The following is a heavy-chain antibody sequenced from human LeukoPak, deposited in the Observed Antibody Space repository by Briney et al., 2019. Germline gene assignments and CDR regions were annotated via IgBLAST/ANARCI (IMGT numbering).Heavy chain of an antibody. Sequence: SETLSLTCAVYGGSFSGYYWSWIRQPPGKGLEWIGEINHSGSTNYNPSLKSRVTISVDTSKNQFSLKLSSVTAADTAVYYCARGAHMPTYYYGSGSPRFYYYGMDVWGQGTTVTVSS. CDR3: ARGAHMPTYYYGSGSPRFYYYGMDV. CDR2: INHSGST. D-gene: IGHD3-10*01. V-gene: IGHV4-34*01. CDR1: GGSFSGYY. J-gene: IGHJ6*02.